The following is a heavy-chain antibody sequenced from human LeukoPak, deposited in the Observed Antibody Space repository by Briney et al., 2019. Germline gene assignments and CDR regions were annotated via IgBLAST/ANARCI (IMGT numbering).Heavy chain of an antibody. V-gene: IGHV1-46*01. D-gene: IGHD2-2*01. CDR2: INPSGGST. J-gene: IGHJ5*02. CDR1: GYTFTSYY. CDR3: ARESVVVPAAMSGNWFDP. Sequence: ASVKVSCKASGYTFTSYYMHWVRQAPGQGLEWMGIINPSGGSTSYAQKFQGRVTMTRDASTSTVYMELSSLRSEDTAVYYCARESVVVPAAMSGNWFDPWGQGTLVTVSS.